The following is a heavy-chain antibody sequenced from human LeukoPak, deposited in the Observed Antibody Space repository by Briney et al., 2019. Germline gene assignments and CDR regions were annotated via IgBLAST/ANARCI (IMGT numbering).Heavy chain of an antibody. CDR1: GFTFSSYA. D-gene: IGHD3-10*01. CDR3: AKVHDSGTYATLDY. CDR2: ISGGVENR. V-gene: IGHV3-23*01. J-gene: IGHJ4*02. Sequence: PGGSLRLSCAASGFTFSSYALSWVRQASGKGLEWVSSISGGVENRYYADSVKGRFIISRDDSKNTFYLQMNSLRAEDTAVYHCAKVHDSGTYATLDYWGQGTLVTVSS.